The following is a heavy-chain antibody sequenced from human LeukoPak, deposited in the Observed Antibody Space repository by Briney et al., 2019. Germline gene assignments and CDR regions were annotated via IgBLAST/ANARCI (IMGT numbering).Heavy chain of an antibody. Sequence: GGSLRLSCAASGFTVGSNYMSWVRQAPGKGLEWVSVIYSGGTTYYADSVKGRFTISRDNSKNTLYLQMNSLRAEDTAVYYCAKDRPLYYDSSGSMIDYWGQGTLVTVSS. CDR2: IYSGGTT. CDR3: AKDRPLYYDSSGSMIDY. CDR1: GFTVGSNY. V-gene: IGHV3-53*01. D-gene: IGHD3-22*01. J-gene: IGHJ4*02.